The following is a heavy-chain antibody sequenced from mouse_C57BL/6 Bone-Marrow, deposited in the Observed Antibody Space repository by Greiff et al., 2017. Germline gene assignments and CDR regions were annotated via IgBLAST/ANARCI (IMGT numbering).Heavy chain of an antibody. CDR1: GYTFTDHT. Sequence: QVQLQQSDAELVKPGASVKISCKVSGYTFTDHTIHWMKQRPEQGLEWIGYIYPRDGSTKYNEKFKGKATLTADKSSSTAYMQHNILTSEDSAVYFCARAGYGSRYYFDYWGQGTTLTVSS. CDR3: ARAGYGSRYYFDY. CDR2: IYPRDGST. D-gene: IGHD1-1*01. J-gene: IGHJ2*01. V-gene: IGHV1-78*01.